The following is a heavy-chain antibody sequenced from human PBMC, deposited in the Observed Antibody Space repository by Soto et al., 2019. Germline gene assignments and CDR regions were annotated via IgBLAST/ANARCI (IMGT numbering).Heavy chain of an antibody. CDR1: GYTFTGYY. CDR3: ARDRGSGRKGGYDGMDV. Sequence: QVQLVQSGAEVKKPGASVKVSCKASGYTFTGYYMHWVRQAPGQGLEWMGWINATSGGTNYAQKFQGWVTMTRDTSISTAYMELSRLRSDDTAVYYCARDRGSGRKGGYDGMDVWGQGTTVTVSS. V-gene: IGHV1-2*04. D-gene: IGHD2-15*01. CDR2: INATSGGT. J-gene: IGHJ6*02.